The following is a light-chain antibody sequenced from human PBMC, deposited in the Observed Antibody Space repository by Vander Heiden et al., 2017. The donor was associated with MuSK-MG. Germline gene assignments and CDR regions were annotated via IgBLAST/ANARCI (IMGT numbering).Light chain of an antibody. CDR1: LRSYY. CDR2: GKN. J-gene: IGLJ2*01. V-gene: IGLV3-19*01. Sequence: LRSYYANWYQLKPGQAPVFVISGKNHRPSGIPDRFSASSSGNTASLTITGAQAEDEADYYCNSRDSSGNHVLFGGGTKLTVL. CDR3: NSRDSSGNHVL.